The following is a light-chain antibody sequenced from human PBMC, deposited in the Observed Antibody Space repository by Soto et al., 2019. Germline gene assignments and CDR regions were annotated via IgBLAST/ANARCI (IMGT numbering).Light chain of an antibody. CDR1: VSL. CDR3: SSYTTSPAYV. J-gene: IGLJ1*01. CDR2: EVS. V-gene: IGLV2-14*01. Sequence: ALTQPAAVSWSPGQSITISCTGTVSLVSWYQQHPGKVPKLIIYEVSNRPSGVSNRFSGSKSGNTASLTISGLQAEDEADYYCSSYTTSPAYVFGIGTKVTAL.